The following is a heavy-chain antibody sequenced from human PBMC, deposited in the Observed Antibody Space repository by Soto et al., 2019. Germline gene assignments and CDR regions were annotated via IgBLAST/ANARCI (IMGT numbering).Heavy chain of an antibody. Sequence: SETLSLTCTVSGGSISSSSYYWGWIRQPPGKGLEWIGSIYYSGSTYYNPSLKSRVTISVDTSKNQFSLKLSSVTAADTAVYYCARRKAVYGDYVDFDYWGQGTLVTVSS. CDR1: GGSISSSSYY. CDR2: IYYSGST. D-gene: IGHD4-17*01. J-gene: IGHJ4*02. CDR3: ARRKAVYGDYVDFDY. V-gene: IGHV4-39*01.